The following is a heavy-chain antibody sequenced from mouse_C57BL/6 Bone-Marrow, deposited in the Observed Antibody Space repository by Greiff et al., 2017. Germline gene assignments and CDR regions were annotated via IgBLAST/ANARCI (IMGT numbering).Heavy chain of an antibody. CDR2: IDPSDSYT. D-gene: IGHD1-1*01. Sequence: QVQLQQPGAELVMPGASVKLSCKASGYTFTSYWMHWVKQRPGQGLEWIGEIDPSDSYTNYTQKFKGKSTLTVDKSSSTAYMQHSRLTSEDSAVYYCARDTTVPYYYAMDYWGQGTSVTVSS. V-gene: IGHV1-69*01. CDR1: GYTFTSYW. CDR3: ARDTTVPYYYAMDY. J-gene: IGHJ4*01.